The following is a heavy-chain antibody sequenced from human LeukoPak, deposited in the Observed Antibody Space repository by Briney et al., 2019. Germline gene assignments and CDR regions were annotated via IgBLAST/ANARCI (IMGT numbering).Heavy chain of an antibody. CDR1: GFTFKYYW. CDR2: IKEDGTQK. J-gene: IGHJ4*02. CDR3: VRGGWEIAY. V-gene: IGHV3-7*01. D-gene: IGHD1-26*01. Sequence: PGGSLRLSCAASGFTFKYYWMAWVREAPGESLEGVAHIKEDGTQKFYLHSVKGQFTISKDHANNALFLQLTSLRAEDTAVYYCVRGGWEIAYWGPGTLVTIYS.